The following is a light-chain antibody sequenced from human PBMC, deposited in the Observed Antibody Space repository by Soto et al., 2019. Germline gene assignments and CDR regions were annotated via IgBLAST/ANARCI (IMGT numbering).Light chain of an antibody. CDR1: SSNIGAGYD. CDR2: GNN. Sequence: QSVLTQPPSVSGSPGQRVTISCAGSSSNIGAGYDVHWYQQLPGTAPRLLISGNNNRPSGVPDRFSGSKSGTSASLAITGLQAEDEADYYCQSYDTSLRVVFGGGTKLTVL. V-gene: IGLV1-40*01. J-gene: IGLJ2*01. CDR3: QSYDTSLRVV.